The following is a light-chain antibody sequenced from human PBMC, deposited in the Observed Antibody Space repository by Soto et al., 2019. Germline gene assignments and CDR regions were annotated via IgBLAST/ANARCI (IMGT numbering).Light chain of an antibody. CDR1: QSVRTY. Sequence: DIVLTQSPGTLSLSPGERATLSCRASQSVRTYLAWYRQKPGQAPRLLIYGASSRATGIPDRFRGIGSGTDFTLTISRLEPEDFAVYYCQQYRITPRTFGGGTKVEIK. CDR3: QQYRITPRT. CDR2: GAS. V-gene: IGKV3-20*01. J-gene: IGKJ4*01.